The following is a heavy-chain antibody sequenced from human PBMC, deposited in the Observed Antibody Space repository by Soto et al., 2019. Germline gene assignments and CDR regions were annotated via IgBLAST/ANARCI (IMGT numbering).Heavy chain of an antibody. CDR1: GYTFTGYY. CDR2: INPNSGGT. V-gene: IGHV1-2*02. D-gene: IGHD5-12*01. CDR3: ARAEMATIPPDY. Sequence: QVQLVQSGAEVKKPGASVKVSCKASGYTFTGYYMHWVRQAPGQGLEWMGWINPNSGGTNYAQKFEGGXXRXRXXSISTAYMELSRLRSDDTAVYYCARAEMATIPPDYWGQGTLVTVSS. J-gene: IGHJ4*02.